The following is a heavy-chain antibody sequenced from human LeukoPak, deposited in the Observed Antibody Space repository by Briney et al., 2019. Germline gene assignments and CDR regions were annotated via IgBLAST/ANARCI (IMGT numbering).Heavy chain of an antibody. CDR2: ISSSGRTI. CDR3: ARDLGDAFDI. CDR1: GFTFSDYY. D-gene: IGHD3-16*01. V-gene: IGHV3-11*04. J-gene: IGHJ3*02. Sequence: PGGSLRLSCAASGFTFSDYYMSWLRQAPGEGLEWVSYISSSGRTIYYADSVKGRFTISRDNAKNSLYLQMNSLRAEDTAVYYCARDLGDAFDIWGQGTMVTVSS.